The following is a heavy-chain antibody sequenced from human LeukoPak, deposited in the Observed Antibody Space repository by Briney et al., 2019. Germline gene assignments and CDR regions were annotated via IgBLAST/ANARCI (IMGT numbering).Heavy chain of an antibody. Sequence: GGSLRLSSAASGFTFSNYPMSWVRQAPGKGLEWVSLISGSGGNTYYVDSVKGRFTISRDNSKNTLYLQLNSLRADDTAVYYCARERVTTTSFDYWGQGTLVTVSS. CDR2: ISGSGGNT. V-gene: IGHV3-23*01. CDR3: ARERVTTTSFDY. CDR1: GFTFSNYP. J-gene: IGHJ4*02. D-gene: IGHD4-17*01.